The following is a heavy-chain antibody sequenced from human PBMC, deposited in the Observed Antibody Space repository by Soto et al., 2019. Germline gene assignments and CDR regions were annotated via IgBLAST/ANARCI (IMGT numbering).Heavy chain of an antibody. Sequence: EVQVLESGGGLVQPGGSLRLSCAASGFTFSSYAMSWVRQAPGQGLEWVSGISGSGGDTYYADSVKGQFTISRDNSKNTLYLQMNSLRAEDTAVYYCARDGLKDPLLNYYGMDVWGQGTTVTVSS. J-gene: IGHJ6*02. CDR1: GFTFSSYA. V-gene: IGHV3-23*01. CDR3: ARDGLKDPLLNYYGMDV. CDR2: ISGSGGDT.